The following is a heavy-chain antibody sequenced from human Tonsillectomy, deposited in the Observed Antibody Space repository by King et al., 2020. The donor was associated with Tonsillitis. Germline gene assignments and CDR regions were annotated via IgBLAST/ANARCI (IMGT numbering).Heavy chain of an antibody. V-gene: IGHV3-33*05. J-gene: IGHJ4*02. CDR2: ISYDGSNK. CDR3: ARDPSSGWYMDY. Sequence: VQLVESGGGVVQPGRSLRLSCAASGFTFSDYGMHWVRQAPGKGLEWVAVISYDGSNKYYVDSLKGRFTISRDNSKNTVYLQMNSLRAEDTAFYYCARDPSSGWYMDYWGQGTLVPVPS. D-gene: IGHD6-19*01. CDR1: GFTFSDYG.